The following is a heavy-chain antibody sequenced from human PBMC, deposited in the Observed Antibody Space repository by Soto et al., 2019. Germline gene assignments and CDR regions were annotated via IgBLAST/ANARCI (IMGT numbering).Heavy chain of an antibody. Sequence: EVQLLESGGGLVQPGGSLRLSCAASGFTFSSYAMSWVRQAPGKGLEWVSAISGSGGSTYYADSVKCRFTISRENSKNTLYLQMNSLRAEDTAVYHFAKVPPFLYGMGITPRGVWGKGPQVTVSS. CDR2: ISGSGGST. J-gene: IGHJ4*02. D-gene: IGHD3-22*01. CDR3: AKVPPFLYGMGITPRGV. CDR1: GFTFSSYA. V-gene: IGHV3-23*01.